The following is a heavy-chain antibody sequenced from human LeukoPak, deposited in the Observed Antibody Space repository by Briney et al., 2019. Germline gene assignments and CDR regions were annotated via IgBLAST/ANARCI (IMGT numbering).Heavy chain of an antibody. V-gene: IGHV3-30*04. Sequence: LGGSLRLSCAASGFTFSNYAMHWVRQAPGKGLEWVAVISYDGTNKYYTDSVKGRFTISRDNSKNTLYLQMNSLRTEDTAVYYCAKSKRGSSWMGDFDYWGQGTLVTVSS. CDR3: AKSKRGSSWMGDFDY. CDR1: GFTFSNYA. D-gene: IGHD6-13*01. J-gene: IGHJ4*02. CDR2: ISYDGTNK.